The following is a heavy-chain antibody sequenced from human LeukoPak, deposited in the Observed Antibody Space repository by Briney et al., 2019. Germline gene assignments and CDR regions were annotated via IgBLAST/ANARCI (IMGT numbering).Heavy chain of an antibody. J-gene: IGHJ6*03. D-gene: IGHD2-2*01. CDR1: GFIFSNYA. CDR2: IRYDGGNT. Sequence: GGSLRLSCAASGFIFSNYAMQWVRQAPGMGLEWVAFIRYDGGNTYYADSVKGRFTISRDNSKNTMYLQMNSLNAEDTAVYYCAKNEVVTGYYYTVVWGRRAPVTISS. V-gene: IGHV3-30*02. CDR3: AKNEVVTGYYYTVV.